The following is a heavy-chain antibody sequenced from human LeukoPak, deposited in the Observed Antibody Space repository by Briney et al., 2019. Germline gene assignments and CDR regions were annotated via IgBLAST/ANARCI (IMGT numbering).Heavy chain of an antibody. J-gene: IGHJ6*02. D-gene: IGHD5-18*01. CDR3: ARGYSSLYYGMDV. Sequence: SETLSLTCTDSGGSISSYYWSWIRQPPGKGLEWIGYIYYSGSTNYNPSLKSRVTISVDTSKNQFSLKLSSVTAADTAVYYCARGYSSLYYGMDVWGQGTTVTVSS. CDR1: GGSISSYY. V-gene: IGHV4-59*01. CDR2: IYYSGST.